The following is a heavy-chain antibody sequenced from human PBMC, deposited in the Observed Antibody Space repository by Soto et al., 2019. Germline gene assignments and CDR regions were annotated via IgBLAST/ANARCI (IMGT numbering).Heavy chain of an antibody. CDR1: GFTFSSYG. V-gene: IGHV3-33*01. D-gene: IGHD2-15*01. CDR2: IWYDGSNK. CDR3: ARDVGYCSGGNCYQYYYYMAV. Sequence: QVQLVESGGGVVQPGRSLRLSCAASGFTFSSYGIHWVRQAPGKGLEWVAVIWYDGSNKYYADSVKGRFTISRDNSKNTLYLQMNSLRAEDTAVYYCARDVGYCSGGNCYQYYYYMAVWGKGTTVTVSS. J-gene: IGHJ6*03.